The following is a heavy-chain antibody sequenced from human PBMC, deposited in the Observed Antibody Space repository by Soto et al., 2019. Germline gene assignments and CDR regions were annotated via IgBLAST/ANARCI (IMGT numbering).Heavy chain of an antibody. V-gene: IGHV6-1*01. CDR1: GDSVSSNSAA. CDR2: TYYRSKWYN. J-gene: IGHJ6*02. D-gene: IGHD3-3*01. CDR3: AREPPITIFGVVAAGYGMDV. Sequence: SQTLSLTCAISGDSVSSNSAAWNWIRQSPSRGLEWLGRTYYRSKWYNDYAVSVKSQIAINPDTSKNQFSLQLNSVTPEDTAVYYCAREPPITIFGVVAAGYGMDVWGQGTTVTVSS.